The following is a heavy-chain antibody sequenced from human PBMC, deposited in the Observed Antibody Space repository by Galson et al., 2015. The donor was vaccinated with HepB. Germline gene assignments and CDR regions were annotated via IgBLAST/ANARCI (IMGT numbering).Heavy chain of an antibody. D-gene: IGHD2-2*01. J-gene: IGHJ5*02. CDR1: GFTFSSYA. V-gene: IGHV3-64*01. CDR2: ISSNGGST. Sequence: SLRLSCAASGFTFSSYAMHWVRQAPGKGLDYVSAISSNGGSTYYANSVKGRFTISRDNSKNTLYLQMGSLRAEDMAVYYCARGYCSSTSCFYNWFDPWGQGTLVTVSS. CDR3: ARGYCSSTSCFYNWFDP.